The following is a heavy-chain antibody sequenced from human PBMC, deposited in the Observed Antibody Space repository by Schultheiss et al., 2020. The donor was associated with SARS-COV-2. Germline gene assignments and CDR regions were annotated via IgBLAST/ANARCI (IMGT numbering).Heavy chain of an antibody. CDR1: GGSISSYY. J-gene: IGHJ4*02. CDR2: IYYSGST. D-gene: IGHD6-19*01. Sequence: SETLSLTCTVSGGSISSYYWSWIRQPAGKGLEWIGSIYYSGSTYYNPSLKSRVTISVDTSKNQFSLKLSSVTAADTAVYYCASEGSSGWYDLDYWGQGTLVTVSS. CDR3: ASEGSSGWYDLDY. V-gene: IGHV4-59*08.